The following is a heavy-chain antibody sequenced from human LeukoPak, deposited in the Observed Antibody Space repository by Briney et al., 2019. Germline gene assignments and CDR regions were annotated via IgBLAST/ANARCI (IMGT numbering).Heavy chain of an antibody. Sequence: GGSPRLSCAASGFTFSSYAMNWVRQAPGKGLEWVSGISGSGGNTFYADSVKGRFTTSRDNSKSTLNLQMNSLRPDDTATYFCAKTDSGGYHRGNYDFWGQGTQVTVSS. CDR1: GFTFSSYA. CDR3: AKTDSGGYHRGNYDF. J-gene: IGHJ4*02. D-gene: IGHD3-22*01. V-gene: IGHV3-23*01. CDR2: ISGSGGNT.